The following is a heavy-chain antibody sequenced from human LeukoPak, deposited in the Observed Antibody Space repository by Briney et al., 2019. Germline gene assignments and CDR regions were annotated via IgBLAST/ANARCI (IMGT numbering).Heavy chain of an antibody. V-gene: IGHV1-46*01. Sequence: ASVKVSCKASGYTFTSYYMHWVRQAPGQGLEWMGIINPSGGSTSHAQKFQGRVTMTRDTSTSTVYMELSSLRSEDTAVYYCAKEYYYDSSGHGSVDYWGQGTLVTVSS. CDR3: AKEYYYDSSGHGSVDY. J-gene: IGHJ4*02. D-gene: IGHD3-22*01. CDR1: GYTFTSYY. CDR2: INPSGGST.